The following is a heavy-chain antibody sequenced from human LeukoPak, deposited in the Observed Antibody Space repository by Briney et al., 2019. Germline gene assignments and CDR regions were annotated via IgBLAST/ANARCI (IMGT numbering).Heavy chain of an antibody. Sequence: PSETLSLTCTVSGGSISSYYWSWIRQPPGKGLEWIGYIYYSGSTNYNPSLKSRVTISVDTSKNQFSLKLSSVTAADTAVYYCARRAPQGGWLQPCPLDYWGQGTLVTVSS. CDR2: IYYSGST. CDR3: ARRAPQGGWLQPCPLDY. V-gene: IGHV4-59*01. D-gene: IGHD5-24*01. J-gene: IGHJ4*02. CDR1: GGSISSYY.